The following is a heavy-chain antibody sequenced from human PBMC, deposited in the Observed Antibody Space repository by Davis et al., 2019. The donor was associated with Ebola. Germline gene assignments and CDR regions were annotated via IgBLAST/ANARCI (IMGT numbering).Heavy chain of an antibody. CDR3: AREVIAAY. Sequence: PGGSLRLSCAASGFTFSSYAMHWVRQAPGKGLEWVAVISYDGSNKYYADSVKGRFTISRDNSKNTLYLQMNSLRAEDTAVYYCAREVIAAYWGQGTLVTVSS. V-gene: IGHV3-30-3*01. CDR1: GFTFSSYA. D-gene: IGHD6-13*01. J-gene: IGHJ4*02. CDR2: ISYDGSNK.